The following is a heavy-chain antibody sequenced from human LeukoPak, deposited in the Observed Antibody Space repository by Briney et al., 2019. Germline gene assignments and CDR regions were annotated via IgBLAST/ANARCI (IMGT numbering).Heavy chain of an antibody. Sequence: SETLSLTCAVSGDSISSSNWWNWVRQPPGKGLEWIGEIYHSGSTHYNPSLKGRITISVDKSKNQFSLKLSSVTAADTAVYYCASRSSGWYFENWGQGTLVTVSS. J-gene: IGHJ4*02. CDR1: GDSISSSNW. D-gene: IGHD6-19*01. CDR3: ASRSSGWYFEN. CDR2: IYHSGST. V-gene: IGHV4-4*02.